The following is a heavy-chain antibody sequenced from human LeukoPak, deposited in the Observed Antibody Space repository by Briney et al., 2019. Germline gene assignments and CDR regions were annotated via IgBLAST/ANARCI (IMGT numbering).Heavy chain of an antibody. CDR2: IYTSGST. D-gene: IGHD6-13*01. V-gene: IGHV4-4*07. CDR1: GGSISSYY. J-gene: IGHJ5*02. Sequence: PSETLSLTCTVSGGSISSYYWSWIRQPAGKGLEWIGRIYTSGSTNYNPSLKSRVTISVDESKNQFSLKLSSVTAADTAVYYCARDLKAGTAVWFDPWGQGTLVTVSS. CDR3: ARDLKAGTAVWFDP.